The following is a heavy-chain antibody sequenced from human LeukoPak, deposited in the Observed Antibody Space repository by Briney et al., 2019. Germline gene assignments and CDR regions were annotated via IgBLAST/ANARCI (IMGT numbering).Heavy chain of an antibody. Sequence: GGSLRLSCAVSGITFNSHAMCWVRQAPGKGLEWVSSIDISGGSTYYADSVKGRFTISRDNSKNTLYLQMNSLRGEDTALYFCANEVRPNDYWGQGTLVTVSS. CDR1: GITFNSHA. V-gene: IGHV3-23*01. CDR2: IDISGGST. CDR3: ANEVRPNDY. J-gene: IGHJ4*02. D-gene: IGHD4/OR15-4a*01.